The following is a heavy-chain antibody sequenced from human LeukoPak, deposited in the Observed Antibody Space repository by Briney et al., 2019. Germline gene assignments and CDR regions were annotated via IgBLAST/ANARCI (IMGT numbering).Heavy chain of an antibody. Sequence: GGSLRLSCAASGFTFSSHGMHWVRQAPGKGLEWVAVIWYDGSNKYYADSVKGRFTISRDNSKNTLYLQMNSLRAEDTAVYYCARDSGGVPASFDYWGQGTLVTVSS. CDR1: GFTFSSHG. J-gene: IGHJ4*02. CDR2: IWYDGSNK. D-gene: IGHD2-2*01. CDR3: ARDSGGVPASFDY. V-gene: IGHV3-33*01.